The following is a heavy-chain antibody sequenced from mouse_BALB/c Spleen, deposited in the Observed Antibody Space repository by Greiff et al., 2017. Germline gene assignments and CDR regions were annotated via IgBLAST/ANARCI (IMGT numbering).Heavy chain of an antibody. CDR2: IHPNSGNT. Sequence: VQLQQPGAELVRPGASVKLSCKASGYTFTSSWMHWAKQRPGQGLEWIGEIHPNSGNTNYNEKFKGKATLTVDTSSSTAYVDLSSLTSEDSAVYYCARGGKDAMDYWGQGTSVTVSS. CDR3: ARGGKDAMDY. V-gene: IGHV1S130*01. D-gene: IGHD1-3*01. J-gene: IGHJ4*01. CDR1: GYTFTSSW.